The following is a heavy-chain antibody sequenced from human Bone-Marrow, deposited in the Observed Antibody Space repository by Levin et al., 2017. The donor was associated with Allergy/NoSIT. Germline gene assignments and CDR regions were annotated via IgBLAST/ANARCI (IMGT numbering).Heavy chain of an antibody. J-gene: IGHJ4*02. CDR1: GYNFSGYW. Sequence: GESLKISCRASGYNFSGYWIGWVRQMPGKGLEWMGIIYPRDSDTRYSPSFEGQVTISADTSINAAYLQWTTLEASDSAIYYCARHQGVGRGAYGTDFWGQGTLVTVSS. CDR3: ARHQGVGRGAYGTDF. D-gene: IGHD4-17*01. CDR2: IYPRDSDT. V-gene: IGHV5-51*01.